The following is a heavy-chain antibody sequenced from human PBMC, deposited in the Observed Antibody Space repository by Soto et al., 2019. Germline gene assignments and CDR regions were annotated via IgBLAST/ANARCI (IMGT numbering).Heavy chain of an antibody. CDR2: IYYSGST. Sequence: QVQLQESGPGLVKPSETLSLTCTVSGGSISSYYWSWIRQPPGKGLEWIGYIYYSGSTNYNPSLKSRVTISVDTSKNQFSLKLSSVTAADTAVYYCARGRANIDYWGQGTLVTVSS. CDR3: ARGRANIDY. J-gene: IGHJ4*02. V-gene: IGHV4-59*01. CDR1: GGSISSYY.